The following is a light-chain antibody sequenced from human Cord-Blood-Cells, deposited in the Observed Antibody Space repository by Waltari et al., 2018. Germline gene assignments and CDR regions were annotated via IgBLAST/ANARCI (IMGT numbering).Light chain of an antibody. CDR1: QSISSY. CDR2: AAS. V-gene: IGKV1-39*01. J-gene: IGKJ2*03. Sequence: DIQMTQSPYSLSASVGDRVTITCRASQSISSYLNWYQQKPGKAPKHLIYAASSLQSGFPSRFSGSGSGTDFTLTISILQPDDFATYYCQQSYSTPSSFGQGTKLEIK. CDR3: QQSYSTPSS.